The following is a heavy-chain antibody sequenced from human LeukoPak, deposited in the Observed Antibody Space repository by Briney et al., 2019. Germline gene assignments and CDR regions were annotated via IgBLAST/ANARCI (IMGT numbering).Heavy chain of an antibody. V-gene: IGHV1-2*06. D-gene: IGHD1-26*01. J-gene: IGHJ4*02. CDR3: ARDMWELPSDYYYDY. CDR1: GYTFTGHY. Sequence: GSVTVSSKASGYTFTGHYLNWLRQAPGQGLEWMGRINPNSGDTKYADKFQGRVIMTRDTSTSTAYMELNGLRSDDTASYYCARDMWELPSDYYYDYWGQGTEVTLCS. CDR2: INPNSGDT.